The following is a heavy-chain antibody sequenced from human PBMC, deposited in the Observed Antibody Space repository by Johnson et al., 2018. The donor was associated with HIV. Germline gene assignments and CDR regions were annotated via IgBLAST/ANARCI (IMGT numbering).Heavy chain of an antibody. CDR3: ARESPSGGGNDAFDI. D-gene: IGHD3-10*01. Sequence: QLVESGGGLVQPGRSLRLSCAASGFIFDDYAMHWVRQAPGKGLEWVSGISWNSGSTNYADSVKGRFTISRDNSKNALYLQMNSLRAGDTAVYYCARESPSGGGNDAFDIWGQGTMVTVSS. V-gene: IGHV3-9*01. J-gene: IGHJ3*02. CDR2: ISWNSGST. CDR1: GFIFDDYA.